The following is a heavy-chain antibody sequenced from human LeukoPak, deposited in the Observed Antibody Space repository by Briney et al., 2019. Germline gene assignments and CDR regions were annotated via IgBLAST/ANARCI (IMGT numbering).Heavy chain of an antibody. J-gene: IGHJ6*02. Sequence: GGSLRLSCAASGFTFSSYAMSWVRQAPGKGLEWVSAISGSGGSTYYADSVKGRFTISRDNSKNTLYLQMNSLRAEDTAVHYCAGNWDGDYFSYYYGMDVWGQGTTVTVSS. D-gene: IGHD4-17*01. V-gene: IGHV3-23*01. CDR3: AGNWDGDYFSYYYGMDV. CDR1: GFTFSSYA. CDR2: ISGSGGST.